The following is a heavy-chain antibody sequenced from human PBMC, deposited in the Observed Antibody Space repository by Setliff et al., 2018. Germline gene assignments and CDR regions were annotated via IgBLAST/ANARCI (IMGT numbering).Heavy chain of an antibody. D-gene: IGHD3-10*01. Sequence: ASVKVSCKASGYTFTGYYMHWVRQAPGQGLEWMGWINPNSGGTNYAQKFQGRVTMTRDTSISTAYMELSRLRSDDTAVCYCARAPMVRGVTLTNWFDPWGQGTLVTVSS. V-gene: IGHV1-2*02. CDR3: ARAPMVRGVTLTNWFDP. J-gene: IGHJ5*02. CDR1: GYTFTGYY. CDR2: INPNSGGT.